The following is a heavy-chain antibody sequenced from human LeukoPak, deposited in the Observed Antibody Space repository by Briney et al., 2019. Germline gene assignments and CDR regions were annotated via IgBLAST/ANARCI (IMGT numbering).Heavy chain of an antibody. D-gene: IGHD3-10*01. J-gene: IGHJ6*02. Sequence: GGSLRLSCAASGFTFSSYAMSWVRQAPGKGLEWVSAISGSGGSTYSADSVKGRFTISRDNSKNTLYLQMNSLRAEDTAVYYCARENYYGSGSPYPRPMDVWGQGTTVTVSS. CDR2: ISGSGGST. V-gene: IGHV3-23*01. CDR3: ARENYYGSGSPYPRPMDV. CDR1: GFTFSSYA.